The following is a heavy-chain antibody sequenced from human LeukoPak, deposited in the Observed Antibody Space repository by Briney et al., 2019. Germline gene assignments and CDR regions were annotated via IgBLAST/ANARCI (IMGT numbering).Heavy chain of an antibody. CDR1: GYTFTGYY. CDR2: INPNSGGT. D-gene: IGHD1-1*01. CDR3: AADRSGWNPNAYYYYYMDV. V-gene: IGHV1-2*02. J-gene: IGHJ6*03. Sequence: GASVKVSCKASGYTFTGYYMHWVRQAPGQGLEWMGWINPNSGGTNYAQKFQGRVTMTRDMSTSTAYMELSSLRSEDTAVYYCAADRSGWNPNAYYYYYMDVWGKGTAVTISS.